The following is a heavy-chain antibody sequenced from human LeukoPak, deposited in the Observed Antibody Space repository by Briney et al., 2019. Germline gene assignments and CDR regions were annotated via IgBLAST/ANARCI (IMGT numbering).Heavy chain of an antibody. CDR1: GGSFSGYY. J-gene: IGHJ3*02. V-gene: IGHV4-34*01. CDR2: INHSGST. CDR3: ARPGRNYYDSSGYYTDAFDI. D-gene: IGHD3-22*01. Sequence: SETLSLTCAVCGGSFSGYYWSWIRQPPGKGLEWVGEINHSGSTNYNPSLTSRVTISVDTSKNQFSLKLSSVTAADTAVYYCARPGRNYYDSSGYYTDAFDIWCQGTMATVSS.